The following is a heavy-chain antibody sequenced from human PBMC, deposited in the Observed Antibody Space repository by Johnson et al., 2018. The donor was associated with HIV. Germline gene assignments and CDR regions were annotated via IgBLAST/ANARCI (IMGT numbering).Heavy chain of an antibody. CDR2: INSDGSST. CDR3: ARPVSPWSAYDAFDI. J-gene: IGHJ3*02. Sequence: VQLVESGGGLVQPGGSLRLSCAASGFTFSTYWMHWVRQAPGKGLVWVSRINSDGSSTSYADSVKGRFTISRDNAKNTLYLQMNSLRAEDTAVYYCARPVSPWSAYDAFDIWGQGTMVTVYS. D-gene: IGHD2-8*02. V-gene: IGHV3-74*02. CDR1: GFTFSTYW.